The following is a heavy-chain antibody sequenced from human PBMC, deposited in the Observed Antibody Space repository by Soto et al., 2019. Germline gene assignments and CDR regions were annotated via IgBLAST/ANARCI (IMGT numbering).Heavy chain of an antibody. D-gene: IGHD6-13*01. Sequence: GGSLRLSCKASGFTFNSVWMTWVRQAPGMGLEWVANINQDGSKKFYVDSVKGRFTISRDNAENSLDLQMNSLRDDDTALYYCARGGSGSSWYWRDWGRGTLVTVSS. CDR1: GFTFNSVW. CDR2: INQDGSKK. V-gene: IGHV3-7*01. CDR3: ARGGSGSSWYWRD. J-gene: IGHJ4*01.